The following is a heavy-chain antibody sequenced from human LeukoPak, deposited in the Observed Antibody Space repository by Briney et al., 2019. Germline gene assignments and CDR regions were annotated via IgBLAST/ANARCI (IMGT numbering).Heavy chain of an antibody. CDR3: ARFSSIAAAFDY. CDR1: GGSFSGYY. D-gene: IGHD6-13*01. CDR2: IYHSAST. V-gene: IGHV4-34*01. Sequence: SETLSLTCAVYGGSFSGYYWSWIRQPPGKGLEWIGEIYHSASTNYNPSLKSRVTISVDKSKNQFSLKLSSVTAADTAVYYCARFSSIAAAFDYWGQGTLVTVSS. J-gene: IGHJ4*02.